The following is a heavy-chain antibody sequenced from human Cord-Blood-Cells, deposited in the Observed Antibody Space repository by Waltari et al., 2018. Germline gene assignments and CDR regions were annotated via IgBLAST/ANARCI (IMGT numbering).Heavy chain of an antibody. CDR3: ARLDSSSWYFQH. CDR2: IIHSGST. J-gene: IGHJ1*01. CDR1: GGSSRGYD. V-gene: IGHV4-34*12. Sequence: QVQLQQWGAGLLKPSETLSLTCAVYGGSSRGYDWSWIRQPPGKGREWIGEIIHSGSTNYNPSLKSRVTISVDTSKNHFSLKLSSVTAADTAVYYCARLDSSSWYFQHWGQGTLVTVSS. D-gene: IGHD6-13*01.